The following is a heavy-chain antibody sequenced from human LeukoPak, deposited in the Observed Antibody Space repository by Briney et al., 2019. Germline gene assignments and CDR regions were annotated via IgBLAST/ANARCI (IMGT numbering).Heavy chain of an antibody. V-gene: IGHV3-15*01. CDR3: TTGFGPDY. CDR2: IKSKTDGGTT. D-gene: IGHD3-16*01. CDR1: GFTVSSNY. J-gene: IGHJ4*02. Sequence: GGSLRLPCAASGFTVSSNYMSWVRQAPGKGLEWVGRIKSKTDGGTTDYAAPVKGRFTISRDDSKNTLYLQMNSLKTEDTAVYYCTTGFGPDYWGQGTLVTVSS.